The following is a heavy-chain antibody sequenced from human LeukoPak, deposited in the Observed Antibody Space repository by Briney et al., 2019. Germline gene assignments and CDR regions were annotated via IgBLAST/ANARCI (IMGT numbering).Heavy chain of an antibody. V-gene: IGHV3-64*04. D-gene: IGHD2-15*01. Sequence: PGGSLRLSCSASGFTFSSYAMHWVRQAPGKGLEYVSTISSNGGTTYYADSVKGRFTISRDNSKNTLYLQMNSLRAEDTAVYYCARYCTGSCYSGVDHWGQGTLVTVSS. CDR3: ARYCTGSCYSGVDH. CDR1: GFTFSSYA. CDR2: ISSNGGTT. J-gene: IGHJ4*02.